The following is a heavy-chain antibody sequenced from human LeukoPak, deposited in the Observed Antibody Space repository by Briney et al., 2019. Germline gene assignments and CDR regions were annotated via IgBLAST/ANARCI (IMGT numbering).Heavy chain of an antibody. CDR2: INPNSGGT. V-gene: IGHV1-2*02. J-gene: IGHJ5*02. D-gene: IGHD2-2*01. CDR3: ARESCSTSNCAARWFDP. CDR1: GYTFTGYY. Sequence: ASVKVSCKASGYTFTGYYMHWVRQAPGQGLEWMGWINPNSGGTNYAQKFQGRVTMTRDTSISTAYMELSRLTSDDTAMYYCARESCSTSNCAARWFDPWGQGTLVTVSS.